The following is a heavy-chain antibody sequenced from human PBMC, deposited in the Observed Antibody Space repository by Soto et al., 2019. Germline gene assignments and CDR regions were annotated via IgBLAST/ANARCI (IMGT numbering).Heavy chain of an antibody. CDR1: GYSFTSYW. Sequence: PGESLKISCKGSGYSFTSYWISWVRQMPGKGLEWMGRIDPSDSYTNYSPSFQGHVTISADKSISTAYLQWSSLKASDTAMYYCARNLPQYNWNYFLVYYYGMDVWGQGTTVTVS. D-gene: IGHD1-7*01. V-gene: IGHV5-10-1*01. CDR2: IDPSDSYT. J-gene: IGHJ6*02. CDR3: ARNLPQYNWNYFLVYYYGMDV.